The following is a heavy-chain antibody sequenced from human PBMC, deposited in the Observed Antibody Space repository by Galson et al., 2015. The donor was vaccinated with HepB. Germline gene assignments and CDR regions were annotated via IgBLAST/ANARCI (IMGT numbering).Heavy chain of an antibody. CDR1: GYTFTSYG. Sequence: SVKVSCKAPGYTFTSYGISWVRQARGQRLEWIGWIVVGSGNTNYAQKFQERVTITRDMSTSTAYMELSSLRSEDTAVYYCAEYSGSYSWGQGTLVTVSS. CDR3: AEYSGSYS. J-gene: IGHJ4*02. D-gene: IGHD1-26*01. CDR2: IVVGSGNT. V-gene: IGHV1-58*02.